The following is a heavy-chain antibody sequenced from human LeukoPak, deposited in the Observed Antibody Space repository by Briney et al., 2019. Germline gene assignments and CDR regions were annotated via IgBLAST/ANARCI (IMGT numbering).Heavy chain of an antibody. D-gene: IGHD3-10*01. CDR2: INHSGST. Sequence: SETLSLTCAVYGGSFSSYYWSWIRQPPGKGLEWIGEINHSGSTKYNPSLKRRVTISADTSKNQVSLKLSSVTAADTAVYYCARGDVLLWFGELGIGNYGMDVWGQGTTVTVSS. V-gene: IGHV4-34*01. CDR3: ARGDVLLWFGELGIGNYGMDV. J-gene: IGHJ6*02. CDR1: GGSFSSYY.